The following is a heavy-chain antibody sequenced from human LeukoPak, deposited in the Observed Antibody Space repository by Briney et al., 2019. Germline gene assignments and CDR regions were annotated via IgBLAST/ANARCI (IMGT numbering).Heavy chain of an antibody. V-gene: IGHV3-21*01. CDR1: GFTFSSDS. D-gene: IGHD5-24*01. J-gene: IGHJ3*02. Sequence: GGSLSLSCAASGFTFSSDSMNWLRQAPGKGLEWVSSISSSSSYIYYADSVKGRFTISRDNAKNSLYLQMNSLRAEDTAVYYCARDSSARDGYNSLCAFDILVQGRMVTVSS. CDR3: ARDSSARDGYNSLCAFDI. CDR2: ISSSSSYI.